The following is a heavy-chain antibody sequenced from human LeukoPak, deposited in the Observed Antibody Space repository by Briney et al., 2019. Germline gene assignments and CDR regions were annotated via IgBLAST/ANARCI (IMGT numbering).Heavy chain of an antibody. Sequence: PGGSLRLSCAASGFTFSSYSMNWVRQAPGKGLEWVSYISSSGSTIYYADSVKGRFTISRDNAKNSLYLQMNSLRAEDTAVYYCARAELAYDYWGQGTLVTVSS. CDR2: ISSSGSTI. V-gene: IGHV3-48*04. D-gene: IGHD1-26*01. CDR3: ARAELAYDY. CDR1: GFTFSSYS. J-gene: IGHJ4*02.